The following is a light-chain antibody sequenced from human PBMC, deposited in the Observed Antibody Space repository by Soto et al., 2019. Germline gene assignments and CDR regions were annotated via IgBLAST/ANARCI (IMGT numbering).Light chain of an antibody. CDR2: AAS. V-gene: IGKV1-6*01. Sequence: AIQLTQSPSSLSASVGDRVTITCRASQGIRSALGWYQQKPGKVPKLLIYAASTLQSGVPSRFSGSGSGTDFTLTISSLQHEDFATYYCLLDFSYFWAFGQGTKGDIK. CDR1: QGIRSA. J-gene: IGKJ1*01. CDR3: LLDFSYFWA.